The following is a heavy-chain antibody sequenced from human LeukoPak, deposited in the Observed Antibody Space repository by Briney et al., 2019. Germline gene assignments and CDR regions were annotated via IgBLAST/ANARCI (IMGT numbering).Heavy chain of an antibody. CDR3: ARMSVVGGYSYAYDY. Sequence: PSETLSLTCTVSGGSISSYYGSWVRQPPGKGLEWIGYIYYSGSTNYNPALKSRVTISVDTSKNQFSLKLSSVTAADTAVYYCARMSVVGGYSYAYDYWGQGTLVTVSS. J-gene: IGHJ4*02. V-gene: IGHV4-59*13. D-gene: IGHD5-18*01. CDR1: GGSISSYY. CDR2: IYYSGST.